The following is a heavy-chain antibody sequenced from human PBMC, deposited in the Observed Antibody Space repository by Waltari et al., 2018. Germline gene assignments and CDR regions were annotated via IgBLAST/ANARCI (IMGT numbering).Heavy chain of an antibody. D-gene: IGHD3-10*01. V-gene: IGHV3-74*01. J-gene: IGHJ4*02. Sequence: EVQLVESGGGLVQPGGSLRLSCAAPGFPFSISWMHWVRQAPGKGLVWVSRINSDGSGTSYADSVKGRFTISRDNAKNTLYLQMNSLRAEDTAVYYCGRREGSVTMVRGIDYWGQGTLVTVSS. CDR2: INSDGSGT. CDR1: GFPFSISW. CDR3: GRREGSVTMVRGIDY.